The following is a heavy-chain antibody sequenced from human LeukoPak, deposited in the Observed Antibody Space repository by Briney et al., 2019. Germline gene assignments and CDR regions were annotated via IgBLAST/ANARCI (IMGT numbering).Heavy chain of an antibody. CDR3: ARRSLYYYGPTDY. Sequence: GESLKISCKGSGYSFTSYWIGWVRQLPGKGLAWMGIIYPGDSDTRYSPSFQGQVTISADKSISTAYLQWSSLKASDTAMYYCARRSLYYYGPTDYWGQGTLVTVSS. CDR1: GYSFTSYW. V-gene: IGHV5-51*01. J-gene: IGHJ4*02. CDR2: IYPGDSDT. D-gene: IGHD3-10*01.